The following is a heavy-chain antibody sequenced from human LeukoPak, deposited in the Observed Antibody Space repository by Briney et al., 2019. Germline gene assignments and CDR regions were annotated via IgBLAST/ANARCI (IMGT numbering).Heavy chain of an antibody. CDR3: ARGYSSGWTKYYFDY. CDR1: GGSISSSSYY. V-gene: IGHV4-39*07. J-gene: IGHJ4*02. Sequence: SETLSLTCTVSGGSISSSSYYWGWIRQPPGKGLEWIGSIYYSGSTYYNPSLKSRVTISVDTSKNQFSLKLSSVTAADTAVYYCARGYSSGWTKYYFDYWGQGTLVTVSS. D-gene: IGHD6-19*01. CDR2: IYYSGST.